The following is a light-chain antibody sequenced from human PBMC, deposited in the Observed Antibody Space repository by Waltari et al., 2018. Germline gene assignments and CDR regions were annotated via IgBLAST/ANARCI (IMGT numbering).Light chain of an antibody. J-gene: IGLJ1*01. CDR2: GKN. CDR3: NSRDSSGNHLV. CDR1: SLSSYY. V-gene: IGLV3-19*01. Sequence: SSELTQDPAVSVALGQTVRITCQGDSLSSYYASWDQQKPGQAPVFVLYGKNNRPSGIPDRFSGSSSGDTVTLTITGAQAEDEADYYCNSRDSSGNHLVFGPGTKVTVL.